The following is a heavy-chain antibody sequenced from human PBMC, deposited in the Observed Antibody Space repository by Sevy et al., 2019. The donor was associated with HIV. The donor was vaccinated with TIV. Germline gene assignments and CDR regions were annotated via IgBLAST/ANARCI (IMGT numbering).Heavy chain of an antibody. D-gene: IGHD3-22*01. J-gene: IGHJ4*02. CDR2: ISGSGVRT. CDR3: AKDVRYDSSGYFDY. V-gene: IGHV3-23*01. Sequence: GGSLRLSCAASRFTLRSYAMSWVRQAPGKGLEWVSAISGSGVRTYYADSVMGRFTIARDRSKNTLYLQMNSLRAEDTAVCYCAKDVRYDSSGYFDYWGQGILVTVSS. CDR1: RFTLRSYA.